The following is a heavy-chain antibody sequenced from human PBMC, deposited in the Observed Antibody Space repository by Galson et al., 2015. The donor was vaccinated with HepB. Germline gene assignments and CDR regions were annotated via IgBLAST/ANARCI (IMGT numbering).Heavy chain of an antibody. CDR2: IVVGSGNT. Sequence: PVKVSCKASGFTFTSSAVQWVRQARGQRLEWIGWIVVGSGNTNYAQKFQERVTITRYMSTSTAYMELSSLRSEDTAVYYCAANGGAAGVTGYYYGMDVWGQGTTVTVSS. D-gene: IGHD6-13*01. V-gene: IGHV1-58*01. CDR3: AANGGAAGVTGYYYGMDV. CDR1: GFTFTSSA. J-gene: IGHJ6*02.